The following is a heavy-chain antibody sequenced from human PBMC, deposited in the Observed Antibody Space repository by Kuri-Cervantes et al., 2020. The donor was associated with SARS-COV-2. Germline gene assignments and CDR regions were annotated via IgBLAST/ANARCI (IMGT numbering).Heavy chain of an antibody. J-gene: IGHJ2*01. Sequence: GGSLRLSCAASGFTFKSFWMSWVRQAPGKGLEWVSCISTSGSTIYYADSVKGRFTISRDNAKNSLYLQMNSLRAEDTAVYYCARVRHIAVAGLPQIYFDVWGRGTLVTVSS. CDR3: ARVRHIAVAGLPQIYFDV. CDR2: ISTSGSTI. V-gene: IGHV3-48*04. CDR1: GFTFKSFW. D-gene: IGHD6-19*01.